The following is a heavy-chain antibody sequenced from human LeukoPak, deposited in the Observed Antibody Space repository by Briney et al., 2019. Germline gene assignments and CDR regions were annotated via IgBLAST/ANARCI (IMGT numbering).Heavy chain of an antibody. CDR3: ATPLVVGAITPFDY. D-gene: IGHD1-26*01. V-gene: IGHV1-69*13. CDR2: IIPIFGTA. J-gene: IGHJ4*02. CDR1: GGTFSSYA. Sequence: SVKVSCKASGGTFSSYAISWVRQAPGQGLEWMGGIIPIFGTANYAQKFQGRVTITADESTSTAYMELSSLRSEDTAVYYCATPLVVGAITPFDYWGQGTLVTVSS.